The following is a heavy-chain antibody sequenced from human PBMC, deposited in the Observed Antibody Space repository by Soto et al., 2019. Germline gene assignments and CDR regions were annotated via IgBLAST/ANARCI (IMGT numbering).Heavy chain of an antibody. J-gene: IGHJ4*02. V-gene: IGHV4-59*01. CDR3: TRGRYSGYDVDY. CDR2: IYYSGST. CDR1: GGSISSYY. D-gene: IGHD5-12*01. Sequence: SETLSLTCTVSGGSISSYYWSWIRQPPGKGLEWIGYIYYSGSTNYNPSLKSRVTISVDTSKNQFSLKLSSVTAADTAVYYCTRGRYSGYDVDYWGQGTLVTVSS.